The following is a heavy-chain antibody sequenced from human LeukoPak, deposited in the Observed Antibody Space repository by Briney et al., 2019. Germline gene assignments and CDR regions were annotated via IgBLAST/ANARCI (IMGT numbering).Heavy chain of an antibody. D-gene: IGHD3-10*01. Sequence: GGSLRLSCAASGFTFSSYSMNWVRQAPGKGLEWVSSISSSSSYIYYADSVKGRFTISRDNAKNSLYLQMNSLRAEDTAVYYCARANLLWFGELLFYHYYGMDVWGQGTTVTVSS. V-gene: IGHV3-21*01. CDR3: ARANLLWFGELLFYHYYGMDV. J-gene: IGHJ6*02. CDR2: ISSSSSYI. CDR1: GFTFSSYS.